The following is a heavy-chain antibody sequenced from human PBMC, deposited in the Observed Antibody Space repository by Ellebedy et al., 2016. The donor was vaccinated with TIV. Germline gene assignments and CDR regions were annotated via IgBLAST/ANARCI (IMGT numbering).Heavy chain of an antibody. J-gene: IGHJ2*01. D-gene: IGHD2-15*01. CDR3: ARAPFCIGGRCFWRWYIDL. Sequence: AASVKVSCKTSGYTFAAYSVTWARQAPGQGLEWLGWITGYNGNTKYGKRVQGRVTMTTDQSTSTAYMELRSLRSDDTAVYYCARAPFCIGGRCFWRWYIDLWGRGTLVTVSS. CDR1: GYTFAAYS. V-gene: IGHV1-18*04. CDR2: ITGYNGNT.